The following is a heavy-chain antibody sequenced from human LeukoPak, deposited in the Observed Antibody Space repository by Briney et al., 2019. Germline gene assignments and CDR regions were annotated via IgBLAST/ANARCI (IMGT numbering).Heavy chain of an antibody. V-gene: IGHV1-18*01. J-gene: IGHJ3*02. D-gene: IGHD1-26*01. CDR2: ISAYNGNT. CDR3: ARDQWENEAFDI. Sequence: ASVKVSCKASGYTFTSYGISWVRQAPGQGLEGMGWISAYNGNTNYAQKLQGRVTMTTDTSTSTAYMELRSLRSDDTAVYYCARDQWENEAFDIWGQGTMVTVSS. CDR1: GYTFTSYG.